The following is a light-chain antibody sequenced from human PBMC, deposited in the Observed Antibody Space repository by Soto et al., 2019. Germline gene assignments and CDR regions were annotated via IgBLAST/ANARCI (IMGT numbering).Light chain of an antibody. CDR3: CSYAAGDSFK. Sequence: QSALTQPPSVSGSPGHSVTISCIGTSSDIGTFNYVSWHQRRPGKAPRLIIYDVFQRPSGVPDRFSASKSGITASLTISGLQAEDEADYYCCSYAAGDSFKFGGGTKVTAL. CDR1: SSDIGTFNY. J-gene: IGLJ2*01. V-gene: IGLV2-11*01. CDR2: DVF.